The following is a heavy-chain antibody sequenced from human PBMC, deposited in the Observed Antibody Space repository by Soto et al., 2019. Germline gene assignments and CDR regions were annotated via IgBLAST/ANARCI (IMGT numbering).Heavy chain of an antibody. D-gene: IGHD3-9*01. CDR1: GFTVGSDY. V-gene: IGHV3-53*01. CDR2: IYSEGTA. J-gene: IGHJ6*02. CDR3: ARSTYYDILTGSYYYYAMDV. Sequence: GSLLLACAASGFTVGSDYVKWVRQAPGKGLEWVSVIYSEGTAYYADSVKGRFTISRENSNNTLYLHMNNMRAEDTAVYYCARSTYYDILTGSYYYYAMDVWGQGTTVTVS.